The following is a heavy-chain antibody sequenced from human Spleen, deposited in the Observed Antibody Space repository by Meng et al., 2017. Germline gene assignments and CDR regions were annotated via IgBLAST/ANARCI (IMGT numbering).Heavy chain of an antibody. J-gene: IGHJ5*02. CDR1: GFTFNNYA. D-gene: IGHD3-22*01. CDR3: ARDGHCDSSQVVWFDP. Sequence: GESLKISCAASGFTFNNYAMNWVRQAPGKGLEWVSAITGSGGTTYYADSVKGRFSISRDTSKNALYLQMNSLRVEDTAVYYCARDGHCDSSQVVWFDPWGQGTLVTVSS. V-gene: IGHV3-23*01. CDR2: ITGSGGTT.